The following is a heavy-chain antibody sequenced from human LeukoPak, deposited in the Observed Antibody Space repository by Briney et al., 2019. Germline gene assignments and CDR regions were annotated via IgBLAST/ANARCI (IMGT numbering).Heavy chain of an antibody. CDR2: IYYSGST. J-gene: IGHJ4*02. CDR3: ARLTAAAAYDY. CDR1: GGSISSYY. D-gene: IGHD6-13*01. V-gene: IGHV4-59*08. Sequence: SETLSLTCTVSGGSISSYYWSWIRQPPGKGLEWIGYIYYSGSTNYNPSLKSRVTISVDTSKNQFSLKLSSVTAADTAVYYCARLTAAAAYDYWGQGTLVTVSS.